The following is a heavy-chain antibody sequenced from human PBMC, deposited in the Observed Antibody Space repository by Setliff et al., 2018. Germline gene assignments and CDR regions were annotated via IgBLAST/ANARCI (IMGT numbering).Heavy chain of an antibody. CDR2: IKQDGSDK. Sequence: GGSLRLSCAASGFSFGGHDMSWVRQAPGKGLEWVANIKQDGSDKYYVDSVKGRFTISRDNAKNSLYLQMNSLRAEDTAVYYCAKTWIRGVRPAYFDHWGQGALVTVSS. CDR1: GFSFGGHD. D-gene: IGHD3-10*01. J-gene: IGHJ4*02. V-gene: IGHV3-7*01. CDR3: AKTWIRGVRPAYFDH.